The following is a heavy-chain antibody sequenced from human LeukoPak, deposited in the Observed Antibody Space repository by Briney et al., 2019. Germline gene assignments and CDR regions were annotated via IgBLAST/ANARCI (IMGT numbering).Heavy chain of an antibody. D-gene: IGHD6-13*01. J-gene: IGHJ4*02. Sequence: GASVKVSCKASGYTFTSYGISWVRQAPGQGLEWMGWISAYNGNTNYAQKLQGRVTMTTDTSTSTAYMELRSLRSDDTAVYYCARSGYSSSWYAPTGTFDYWGQGTLVTVSS. CDR3: ARSGYSSSWYAPTGTFDY. CDR1: GYTFTSYG. V-gene: IGHV1-18*01. CDR2: ISAYNGNT.